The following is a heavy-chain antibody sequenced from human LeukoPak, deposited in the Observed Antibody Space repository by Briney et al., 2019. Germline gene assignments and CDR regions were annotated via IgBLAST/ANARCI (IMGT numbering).Heavy chain of an antibody. Sequence: GGSLRLSCVASGFTFNTYWVHWVRQVPGKGMVWLSRLHYDGVTTTYADSVKGRFTISKDNSKNTLYLQMNSLRAEDTAVYYCARYFDYYYMDVWGKGTTVTVSS. D-gene: IGHD2/OR15-2a*01. CDR2: LHYDGVTT. CDR3: ARYFDYYYMDV. J-gene: IGHJ6*03. V-gene: IGHV3-74*01. CDR1: GFTFNTYW.